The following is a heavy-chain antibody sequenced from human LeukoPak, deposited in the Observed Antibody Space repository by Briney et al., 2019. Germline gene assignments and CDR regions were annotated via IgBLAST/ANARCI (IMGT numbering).Heavy chain of an antibody. CDR1: GFTFSSYA. CDR2: SSGSGGST. J-gene: IGHJ4*02. D-gene: IGHD2-15*01. V-gene: IGHV3-23*01. Sequence: GGSLRLSCAASGFTFSSYAISWVRQAPGKGLEWVSGSSGSGGSTYYAGSVEGRFTISRDNSKNTLYLQMNSLRVEDTAVYYCAKNGGSQCYSHLDSWGQGTLVTVSS. CDR3: AKNGGSQCYSHLDS.